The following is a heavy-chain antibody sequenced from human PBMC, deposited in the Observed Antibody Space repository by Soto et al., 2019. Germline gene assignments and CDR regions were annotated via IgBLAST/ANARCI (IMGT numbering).Heavy chain of an antibody. CDR1: GYTFTSYG. J-gene: IGHJ4*02. CDR2: IGAYNGNT. CDR3: ARSENYYDSSGYYSVSFFDY. V-gene: IGHV1-18*04. Sequence: ASVKVSCKASGYTFTSYGISWVRQAPGQGLEWMGWIGAYNGNTNYAQKLQGRVTMTTDTSTSTAYMELRSLRSDDTAVYYCARSENYYDSSGYYSVSFFDYWGQGTLVTVSS. D-gene: IGHD3-22*01.